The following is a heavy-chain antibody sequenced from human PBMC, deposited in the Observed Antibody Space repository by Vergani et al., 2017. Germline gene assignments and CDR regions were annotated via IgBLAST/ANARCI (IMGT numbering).Heavy chain of an antibody. CDR1: GGSFSGYY. Sequence: QVQLQQWGAGLLKPSETLSLTCAVYGGSFSGYYWSWIRQPPGKGLEWIGYIYYSGSTNYNPSLKSRVTISVDTSKNQFSLKLSSVTAADTAVYYCARHGAGNDAFDIWGQGTMVTVSS. CDR3: ARHGAGNDAFDI. CDR2: IYYSGST. V-gene: IGHV4-34*11. D-gene: IGHD1-1*01. J-gene: IGHJ3*02.